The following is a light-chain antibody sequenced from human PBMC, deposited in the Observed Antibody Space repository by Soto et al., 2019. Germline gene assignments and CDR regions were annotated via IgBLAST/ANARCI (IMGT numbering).Light chain of an antibody. Sequence: MTQSPSSLSASVGDRVTITCRASQSISTYLNWYQQKPGQAPRLLIYGASTRATVIPARFSGSGSGTEFTLSISSLQSEDFAVYYCQQYNNWPLTFGGGTKVEIK. CDR2: GAS. V-gene: IGKV3-15*01. CDR1: QSISTY. CDR3: QQYNNWPLT. J-gene: IGKJ4*01.